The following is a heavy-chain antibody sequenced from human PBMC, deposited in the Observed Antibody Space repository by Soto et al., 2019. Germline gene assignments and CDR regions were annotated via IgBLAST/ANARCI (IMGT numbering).Heavy chain of an antibody. V-gene: IGHV4-39*01. CDR2: IYYSGST. CDR3: ARLVRFFNWFDP. Sequence: SETLPLTCTVSGDYMSSSTYYWVWIRQPPGKGLEWIGSIYYSGSTYYNPSLKSRVTISVDTSKNQFSLKLTSVTAADTALYYCARLVRFFNWFDPWGQGSLVTVSS. D-gene: IGHD3-3*01. J-gene: IGHJ5*02. CDR1: GDYMSSSTYY.